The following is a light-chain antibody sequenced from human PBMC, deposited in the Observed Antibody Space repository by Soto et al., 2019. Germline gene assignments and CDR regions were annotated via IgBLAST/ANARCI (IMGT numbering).Light chain of an antibody. CDR2: DVS. Sequence: QSALTQPASVSGSPGQSITISCTGTSRDVGGYNYVSWYQQHPGKAPKLMISDVSNRPSGISNRFSGSKSGNTASLTISGLQAEDEADYYCSSYSGSSTLYVFGTGTQLTVL. CDR1: SRDVGGYNY. CDR3: SSYSGSSTLYV. V-gene: IGLV2-14*01. J-gene: IGLJ1*01.